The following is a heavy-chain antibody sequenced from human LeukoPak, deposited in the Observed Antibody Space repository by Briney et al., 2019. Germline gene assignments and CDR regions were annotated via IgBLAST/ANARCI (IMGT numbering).Heavy chain of an antibody. J-gene: IGHJ4*02. V-gene: IGHV7-4-1*02. CDR2: INTNTGNP. Sequence: ASEKVSCKASGYTFTNNAMNWMRLAPRKGLEWMGWINTNTGNPTYARDFTGRFVFSLGTSVSTAYLQISGLKAEDTAMYYCARRGYSYGNYYFDRWGQGTLVTVYS. D-gene: IGHD5-18*01. CDR1: GYTFTNNA. CDR3: ARRGYSYGNYYFDR.